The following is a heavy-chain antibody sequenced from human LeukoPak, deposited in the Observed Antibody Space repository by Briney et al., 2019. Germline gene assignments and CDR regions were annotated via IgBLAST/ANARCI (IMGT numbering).Heavy chain of an antibody. CDR1: GYTFTSYY. CDR2: INPSGGSK. V-gene: IGHV1-46*01. Sequence: ASVKVSCKASGYTFTSYYMHWVRQAPGQGLEWMGIINPSGGSKSYAQKFQGRVTMTRDTSTSTVYMELSSLRSEDTAVYYCARESWERYFDYWGQGTLVTVSS. D-gene: IGHD1-1*01. CDR3: ARESWERYFDY. J-gene: IGHJ4*02.